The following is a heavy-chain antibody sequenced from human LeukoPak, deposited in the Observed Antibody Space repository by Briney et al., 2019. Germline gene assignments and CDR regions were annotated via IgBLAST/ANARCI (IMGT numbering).Heavy chain of an antibody. J-gene: IGHJ6*03. CDR2: ISWNSGSI. V-gene: IGHV3-9*01. CDR3: ARTRYSGSYYYYMDV. Sequence: PGGSLRLSCAASGFTFDDYAMHWVRQAPGKGLEWVSGISWNSGSIGYADSVKGRFTISRDNAKNSLYLRMNNLRAEDTAVYYCARTRYSGSYYYYMDVWGKGTTVTVSS. CDR1: GFTFDDYA. D-gene: IGHD1-26*01.